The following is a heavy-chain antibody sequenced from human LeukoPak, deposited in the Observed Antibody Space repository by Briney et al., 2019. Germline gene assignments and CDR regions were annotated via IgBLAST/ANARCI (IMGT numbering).Heavy chain of an antibody. CDR2: ISSSSSYI. V-gene: IGHV3-21*01. Sequence: PGKSLRLSCEASGFPFSHFAVHWVRQAPGKGLEWVSSISSSSSYIYYADSVKGRFTISRDNAKNSLYLQMNSLRAEDTAVYYCARDGEIVVVITPYYFDYWGQGTLATVSS. J-gene: IGHJ4*02. CDR1: GFPFSHFA. D-gene: IGHD3-22*01. CDR3: ARDGEIVVVITPYYFDY.